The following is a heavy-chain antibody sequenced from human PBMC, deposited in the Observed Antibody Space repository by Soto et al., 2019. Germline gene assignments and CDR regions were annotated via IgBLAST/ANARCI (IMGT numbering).Heavy chain of an antibody. CDR2: IYYSGST. J-gene: IGHJ3*02. D-gene: IGHD2-2*01. Sequence: QLQLQESGPGLVKPSEPLSPPCTVPGGSISSRSYYWGWLRQPPGKGLEWFGSIYYSGSTYYNPSLKSRVTISVDTSKNQFSLKLSSVTAADTAVYYCARERATVVVPAALDAFDIWGQGTMVTVSS. CDR3: ARERATVVVPAALDAFDI. CDR1: GGSISSRSYY. V-gene: IGHV4-39*01.